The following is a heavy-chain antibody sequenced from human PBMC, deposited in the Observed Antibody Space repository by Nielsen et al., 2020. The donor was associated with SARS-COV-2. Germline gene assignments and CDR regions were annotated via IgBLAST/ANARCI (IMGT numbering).Heavy chain of an antibody. CDR1: GFTFDNWS. J-gene: IGHJ4*02. Sequence: GESLKISCAASGFTFDNWSMNWVRQAPGKGLEWVSSITGSGTFIYYADSVKGRFTISRDNTKNSLFLQMNGLRADDTALYYCARGWVGALPFYFDSWGQGTLVTVSS. CDR3: ARGWVGALPFYFDS. V-gene: IGHV3-21*01. D-gene: IGHD1-26*01. CDR2: ITGSGTFI.